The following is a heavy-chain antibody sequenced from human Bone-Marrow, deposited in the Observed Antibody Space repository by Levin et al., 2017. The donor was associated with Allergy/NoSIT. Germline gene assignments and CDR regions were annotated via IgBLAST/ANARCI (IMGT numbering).Heavy chain of an antibody. CDR3: ARVGMGYFDY. CDR2: IYSGGRT. J-gene: IGHJ4*02. CDR1: GFTFSSNY. V-gene: IGHV3-53*01. Sequence: GESLKISCVASGFTFSSNYMSWVRQAPGKGLEWVSIIYSGGRTVYADSVKGRFTISRDNSENTVYLQMNSLRAEDTGVYYCARVGMGYFDYWGQGTLVTVSS. D-gene: IGHD3-10*01.